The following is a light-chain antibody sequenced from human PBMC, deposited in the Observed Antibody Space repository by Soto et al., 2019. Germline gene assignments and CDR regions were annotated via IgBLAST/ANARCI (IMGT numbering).Light chain of an antibody. CDR2: DAS. J-gene: IGKJ2*01. CDR3: QKCSRWLIYI. V-gene: IGKV3-11*01. Sequence: EIVLTQSPDTLSLSPGERATLSCRASQNVGTYLTWFQQKPGQAPRRLIYDASTRVSGVPARFSGSGSGTDFTLTNSSLELKVFAVYSCQKCSRWLIYIFARGTKLEIK. CDR1: QNVGTY.